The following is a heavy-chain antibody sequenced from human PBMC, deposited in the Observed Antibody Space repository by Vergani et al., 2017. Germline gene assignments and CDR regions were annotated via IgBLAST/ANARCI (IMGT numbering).Heavy chain of an antibody. Sequence: QVQLQESGPGLVKPSQTLSLTCTVSGGSISSGGYYWSWIRQHPGKGLEWMGEINHSGSTNYNPSLKSLVTISVDTSKNHFSLKLSSVTAADTVVYYWARCYAVNGDYHNWFDPWGQGTLVTVSS. CDR2: INHSGST. CDR1: GGSISSGGYY. V-gene: IGHV4-31*01. J-gene: IGHJ5*02. D-gene: IGHD4-17*01. CDR3: ARCYAVNGDYHNWFDP.